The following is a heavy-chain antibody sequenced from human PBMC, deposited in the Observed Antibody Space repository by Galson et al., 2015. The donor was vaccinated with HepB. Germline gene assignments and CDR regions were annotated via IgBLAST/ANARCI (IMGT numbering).Heavy chain of an antibody. V-gene: IGHV5-51*03. CDR3: ARGTGPRVVISHNFDY. J-gene: IGHJ4*02. D-gene: IGHD3-3*01. Sequence: QSGAEVKKPGESLKISCKGSGYSFTSYWIGWVRQMPGKGLEWMGIIYPGDSDTRYSPSFQGQVTISADKSISTAYLQWSSLKASDTAMYYCARGTGPRVVISHNFDYWGQGTLVTVSS. CDR1: GYSFTSYW. CDR2: IYPGDSDT.